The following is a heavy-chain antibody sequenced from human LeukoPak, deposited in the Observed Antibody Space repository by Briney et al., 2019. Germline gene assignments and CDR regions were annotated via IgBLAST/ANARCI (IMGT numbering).Heavy chain of an antibody. CDR3: ARGDQYSSSWFHYDY. V-gene: IGHV1-8*03. D-gene: IGHD6-13*01. Sequence: ASVKVSCKASGGTFTSYDINWVRQATGQGLEWMGWMNPNSGNTGYAQKFQGRVTITRNTSISTAYMELSSLRSEDTAVYYCARGDQYSSSWFHYDYWGQGTLVTVSS. CDR1: GGTFTSYD. J-gene: IGHJ4*02. CDR2: MNPNSGNT.